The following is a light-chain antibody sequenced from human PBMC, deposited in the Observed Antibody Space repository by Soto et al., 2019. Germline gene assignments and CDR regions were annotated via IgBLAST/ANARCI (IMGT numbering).Light chain of an antibody. CDR3: QQRSNWPPMYT. CDR1: QSVSGNY. V-gene: IGKV3-11*01. CDR2: DAS. Sequence: DIVFSQSRCILSLSHGASATLSFRASQSVSGNYLAWYQQKPGQAPRLLIYDASNRATGIPARFSGSGSGTDFTLTISSLEPEDFAVYYCQQRSNWPPMYTFGQGTKVDIK. J-gene: IGKJ2*01.